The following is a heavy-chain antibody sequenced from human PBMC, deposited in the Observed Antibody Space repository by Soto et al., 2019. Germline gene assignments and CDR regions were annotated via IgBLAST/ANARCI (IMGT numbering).Heavy chain of an antibody. J-gene: IGHJ4*02. CDR1: GFTFSTYW. V-gene: IGHV3-7*01. D-gene: IGHD2-21*01. CDR3: ASWDCYNKYFFG. Sequence: DVQLVESGGGLVQPGGSLRLSCAASGFTFSTYWMSWVRQAPGKGLEWVANIKQDGSEEYYVDSVKGRFTISRDNAKDSLYLQMNSLRAEDTAVYYCASWDCYNKYFFGWGQGTLVTVSS. CDR2: IKQDGSEE.